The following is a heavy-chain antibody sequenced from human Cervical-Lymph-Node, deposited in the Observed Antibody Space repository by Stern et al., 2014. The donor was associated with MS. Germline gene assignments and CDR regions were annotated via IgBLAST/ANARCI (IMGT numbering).Heavy chain of an antibody. Sequence: EVQLVQSGGTLVQPGGSLRVSCAASGFTFSSYAMTWVRQAPGKGLEWVSAISGSAGFTYSADSVKGRFTISRDNSKNTLYLQMNSLRAEDTAVYYCAKGGLGDYWFFDLWGRGTLVTV. CDR3: AKGGLGDYWFFDL. V-gene: IGHV3-23*04. D-gene: IGHD2-21*01. CDR1: GFTFSSYA. CDR2: ISGSAGFT. J-gene: IGHJ2*01.